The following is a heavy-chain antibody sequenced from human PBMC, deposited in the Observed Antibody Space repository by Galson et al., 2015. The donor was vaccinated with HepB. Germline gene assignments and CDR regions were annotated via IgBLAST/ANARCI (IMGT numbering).Heavy chain of an antibody. CDR2: INTNSGNP. CDR1: GYSFISFG. J-gene: IGHJ6*03. Sequence: SVKVSCKASGYSFISFGMNWVRQAPGQRLEWMGWINTNSGNPTYAQGFTGRFVFSLDTSVSTAYLQINNLEPEDTAVYYCARKVIQYYYMDVWGKGTTVTVSS. D-gene: IGHD3-16*02. V-gene: IGHV7-4-1*02. CDR3: ARKVIQYYYMDV.